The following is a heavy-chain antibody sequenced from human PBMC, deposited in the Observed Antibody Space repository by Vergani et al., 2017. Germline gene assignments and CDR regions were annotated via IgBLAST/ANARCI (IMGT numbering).Heavy chain of an antibody. CDR2: SNPSGGST. J-gene: IGHJ4*02. V-gene: IGHV1-46*03. CDR1: VYTFTNYY. Sequence: QVLLVQSGAEVKKPGASVRVSCKTSVYTFTNYYIHWVRQAPRQGLEWMGISNPSGGSTTYAQQFQGRLTMTRDTSTSTVYIDRSNLRSEDTAVYYCAIPHGDILPPDPRRLDYWGQGTQVTVSS. CDR3: AIPHGDILPPDPRRLDY.